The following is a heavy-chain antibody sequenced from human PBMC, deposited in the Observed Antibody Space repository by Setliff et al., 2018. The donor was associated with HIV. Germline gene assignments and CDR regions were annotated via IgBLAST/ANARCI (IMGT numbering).Heavy chain of an antibody. CDR1: GFTFSSYS. D-gene: IGHD1-26*01. CDR2: ISSSSSYI. CDR3: ARDHFGGTYYFDY. V-gene: IGHV3-21*01. Sequence: GGSLRLSCAASGFTFSSYSMNWVRQAPGKGLEWVSSISSSSSYIYYADSVKGRFTISRDNAKNSLYLQMNSLRAEDTAVYYCARDHFGGTYYFDYWGQGTLVTVSS. J-gene: IGHJ4*02.